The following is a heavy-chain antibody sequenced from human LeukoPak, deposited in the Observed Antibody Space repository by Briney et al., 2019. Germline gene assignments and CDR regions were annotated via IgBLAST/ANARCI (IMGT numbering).Heavy chain of an antibody. Sequence: GGSLRLSCAASGFTFSSYSMNWVRQAPGKGLEWVSYISSSSSTIYYADSVKGRFTISRDNAKSSLYLQMNSLRAEDTAVYYCARVFPLYVDGYNSFDYWGQGTLVTVSS. CDR1: GFTFSSYS. D-gene: IGHD5-24*01. CDR2: ISSSSSTI. J-gene: IGHJ4*02. CDR3: ARVFPLYVDGYNSFDY. V-gene: IGHV3-48*01.